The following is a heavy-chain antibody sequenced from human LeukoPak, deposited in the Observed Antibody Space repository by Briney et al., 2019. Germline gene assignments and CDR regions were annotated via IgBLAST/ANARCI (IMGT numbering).Heavy chain of an antibody. CDR2: IYYSGNT. D-gene: IGHD3-10*01. V-gene: IGHV4-59*04. J-gene: IGHJ5*02. CDR1: GGSISSYY. Sequence: SETLSLTCTVSGGSISSYYWSWIRQPPGKGLEWIGSIYYSGNTYYNASLKSQVSISIDTSKNQFSLRLTSVTAADTAVYYCARRLLWFGTYWFDPWGQGTLVTVSS. CDR3: ARRLLWFGTYWFDP.